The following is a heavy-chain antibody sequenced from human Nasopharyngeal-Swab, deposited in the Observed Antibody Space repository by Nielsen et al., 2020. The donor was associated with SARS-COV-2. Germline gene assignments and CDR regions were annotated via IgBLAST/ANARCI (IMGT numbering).Heavy chain of an antibody. CDR2: IYWDDDK. V-gene: IGHV2-5*02. J-gene: IGHJ4*02. CDR1: GFSLSTSGVG. CDR3: AHSAAYYYDSSGYYPEGFDY. D-gene: IGHD3-22*01. Sequence: SGPTLVKPTQTLTLTCTFSGFSLSTSGVGVGWIRQPPGKALEWLALIYWDDDKRYSPSLKSRLTITKDTSKNQVVLTMINMDPVDTATYYCAHSAAYYYDSSGYYPEGFDYWGQGTLVTVSS.